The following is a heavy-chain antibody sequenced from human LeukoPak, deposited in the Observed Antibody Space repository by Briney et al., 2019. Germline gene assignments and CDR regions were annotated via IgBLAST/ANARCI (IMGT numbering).Heavy chain of an antibody. V-gene: IGHV4-38-2*02. CDR3: AREGDIVVVPAAIPWFDP. CDR1: GYSISSGYY. Sequence: SETLSLTCTVSGYSISSGYYWGWIRQPPGKGLEWIGSIYHSGSIYYNPSLKSRVTISVDTSKKQFSLKLSSVTAADTAVYYCAREGDIVVVPAAIPWFDPWGQGTLVTVSS. D-gene: IGHD2-2*01. J-gene: IGHJ5*02. CDR2: IYHSGSI.